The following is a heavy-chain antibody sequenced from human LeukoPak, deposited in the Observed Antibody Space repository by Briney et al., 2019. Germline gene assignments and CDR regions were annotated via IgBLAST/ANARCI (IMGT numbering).Heavy chain of an antibody. D-gene: IGHD3-22*01. Sequence: ASVKVSCKVSGYTITELSMHLVRQATGKGLEWMGGFDPEDGETIYAQKFQGRVTMTEDTSTDTAYMELSSLRSEDTAVYYCATLAYYYDSRSFDYWGQGTLVTVSS. V-gene: IGHV1-24*01. CDR2: FDPEDGET. CDR1: GYTITELS. J-gene: IGHJ4*02. CDR3: ATLAYYYDSRSFDY.